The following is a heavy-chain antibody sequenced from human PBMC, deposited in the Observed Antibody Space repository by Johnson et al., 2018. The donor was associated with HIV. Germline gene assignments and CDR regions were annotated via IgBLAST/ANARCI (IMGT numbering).Heavy chain of an antibody. V-gene: IGHV3-30*04. CDR1: GFTFSSYA. D-gene: IGHD2-15*01. J-gene: IGHJ3*02. Sequence: QVQLVESGGGVVQPGRSLRLSCAASGFTFSSYAMHWVRQAPGKGLEWVAVISYDGSKEYYVDFVKGRFTISRDNSNNTLYLQMNSLRTEDTAVYYCAKDPGRRDPHAFDIWGQGTMVTVSS. CDR2: ISYDGSKE. CDR3: AKDPGRRDPHAFDI.